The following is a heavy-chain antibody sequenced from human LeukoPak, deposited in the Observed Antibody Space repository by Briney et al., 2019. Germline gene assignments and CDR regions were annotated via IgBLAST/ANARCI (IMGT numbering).Heavy chain of an antibody. Sequence: SETLSLTCTVSGGSISSGDYYWSWIRQPPGKGLEWIGNIYYSGSTYYNPSLKSRVTISVDTSKNQFSLKLSSVTAADTAVYYCAKYSSSWRVGIFDYWGQGTLVTVSS. V-gene: IGHV4-30-4*02. CDR3: AKYSSSWRVGIFDY. J-gene: IGHJ4*02. CDR1: GGSISSGDYY. D-gene: IGHD6-13*01. CDR2: IYYSGST.